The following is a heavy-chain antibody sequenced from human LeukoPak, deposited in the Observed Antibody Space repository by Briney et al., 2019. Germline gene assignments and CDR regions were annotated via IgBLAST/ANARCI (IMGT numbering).Heavy chain of an antibody. V-gene: IGHV3-9*01. CDR3: AKVGGAGSYFNSYFDH. CDR2: ISWISDYI. Sequence: GGSLRLSCAASGFTFGNYAMLWVRQGPGKGLEWVSGISWISDYIGYADSVKGRFTISRDNAKNSLYLQMNSLRPEDTALYYSAKVGGAGSYFNSYFDHWGQGSLVTVSS. CDR1: GFTFGNYA. J-gene: IGHJ4*02. D-gene: IGHD3-10*01.